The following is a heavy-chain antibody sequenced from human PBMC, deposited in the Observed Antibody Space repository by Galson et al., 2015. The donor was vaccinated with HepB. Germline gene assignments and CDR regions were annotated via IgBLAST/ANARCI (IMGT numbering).Heavy chain of an antibody. CDR1: GYTFTSYY. CDR3: ARDRTFYWDIVVVVAAPGAFDI. CDR2: INPSGGST. Sequence: SVKVSCKASGYTFTSYYMHWVRQAPGQGLEWMGIINPSGGSTSYAQKFQGRVTMTRDTSTSTVYMELSSLRSEDTAVYYCARDRTFYWDIVVVVAAPGAFDIWGQGTMVTVSS. V-gene: IGHV1-46*01. J-gene: IGHJ3*02. D-gene: IGHD2-15*01.